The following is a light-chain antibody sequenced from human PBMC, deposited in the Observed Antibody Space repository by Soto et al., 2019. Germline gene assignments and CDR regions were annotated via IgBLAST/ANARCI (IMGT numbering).Light chain of an antibody. J-gene: IGLJ2*01. Sequence: QSALTQPASVSGSPGQSITISCTGTSSDIGTYKYVSWYQQLPGKAPKLLIYEVNNRPSGVSNRFSGSKSGNTASLTISGLQAEDEADYYCSSYTSSSTRPVEFGGGTKPTVL. CDR2: EVN. V-gene: IGLV2-14*01. CDR1: SSDIGTYKY. CDR3: SSYTSSSTRPVE.